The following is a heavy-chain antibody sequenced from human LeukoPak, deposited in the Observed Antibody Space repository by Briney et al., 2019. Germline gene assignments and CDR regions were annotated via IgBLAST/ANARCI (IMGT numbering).Heavy chain of an antibody. CDR1: GYTFTGYY. Sequence: ASVKVSCKASGYTFTGYYMHWVRQAPGQGLEWMGWINPNSGGTNYAQKFQGRVTMTRDTSISTAYMELSRLRSDDTAVYYCAGGSYVRGKHPPGDYWGQGTLVTVSS. CDR2: INPNSGGT. V-gene: IGHV1-2*02. J-gene: IGHJ4*02. D-gene: IGHD1-26*01. CDR3: AGGSYVRGKHPPGDY.